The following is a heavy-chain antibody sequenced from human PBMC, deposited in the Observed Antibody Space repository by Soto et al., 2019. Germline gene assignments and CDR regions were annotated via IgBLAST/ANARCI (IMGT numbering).Heavy chain of an antibody. D-gene: IGHD3-22*01. J-gene: IGHJ4*02. CDR1: GFTFSSYA. Sequence: EVQLLESGGGLVQPGGSLRLSCAASGFTFSSYAMSWVRQAPGKGLEWVSAISGSGGSTYYADSVKGRFTISRDNSKNTLYLQMNSLRAEDTAVYYCATRSGYYRFLLDYWGQGTLVTVSS. CDR2: ISGSGGST. V-gene: IGHV3-23*01. CDR3: ATRSGYYRFLLDY.